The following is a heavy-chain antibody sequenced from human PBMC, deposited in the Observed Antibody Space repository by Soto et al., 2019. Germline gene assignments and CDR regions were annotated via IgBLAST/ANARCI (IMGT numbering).Heavy chain of an antibody. J-gene: IGHJ5*02. CDR2: ISSSSSTI. CDR3: ARDRTTGTYNWFDP. CDR1: GFTFSSYS. V-gene: IGHV3-48*02. D-gene: IGHD1-1*01. Sequence: GGSLRLSCAASGFTFSSYSMNWVRQAPGKGLEWVSYISSSSSTIYYADSVKGRFTISRDNAKNSLYLQMNSLRDEDTAVYYCARDRTTGTYNWFDPWGQGTLVTVSS.